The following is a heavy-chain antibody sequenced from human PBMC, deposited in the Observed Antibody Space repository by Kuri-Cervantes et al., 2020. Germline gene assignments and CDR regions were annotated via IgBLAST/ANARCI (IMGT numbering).Heavy chain of an antibody. CDR1: GFTFSSYA. D-gene: IGHD1-26*01. V-gene: IGHV3-30*02. Sequence: GGSLRLSCAASGFTFSSYAMHWVRQAPGKGLEWVAFIRSDGSSNNYADSVKGRFTISRDNSKNTLFLQMNSLRPDDTAVYYCAKDGWEYWGQGTLVTVSS. J-gene: IGHJ4*02. CDR3: AKDGWEY. CDR2: IRSDGSSN.